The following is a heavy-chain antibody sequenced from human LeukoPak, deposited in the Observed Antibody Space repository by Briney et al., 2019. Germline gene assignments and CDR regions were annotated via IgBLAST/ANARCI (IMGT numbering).Heavy chain of an antibody. V-gene: IGHV1-18*01. CDR1: GYTFTSYG. CDR3: ARDRRYFDWPYFDY. J-gene: IGHJ4*02. CDR2: ISAYNGNT. D-gene: IGHD3-9*01. Sequence: GASVKISCKASGYTFTSYGISWVRQAPGQGLEWMGWISAYNGNTNYAQKLQGRVTMTTDTSTSTAYMELRSLRSDDTAVNYCARDRRYFDWPYFDYWGQGTLVTVSS.